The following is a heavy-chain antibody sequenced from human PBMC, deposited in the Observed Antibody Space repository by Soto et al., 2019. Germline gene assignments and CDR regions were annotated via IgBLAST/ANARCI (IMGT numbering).Heavy chain of an antibody. J-gene: IGHJ5*02. CDR1: GFTISDYY. CDR3: ARDTTVTTRRAPVDP. V-gene: IGHV3-11*06. Sequence: RLPSAASGFTISDYYMTWIRQAPGKGLEWVSYISSSSSYTNYADSVKGRFTISRDNSKNTLFLQMNSLRTEDTSVYYCARDTTVTTRRAPVDPWGQGTLVTVSS. D-gene: IGHD4-17*01. CDR2: ISSSSSYT.